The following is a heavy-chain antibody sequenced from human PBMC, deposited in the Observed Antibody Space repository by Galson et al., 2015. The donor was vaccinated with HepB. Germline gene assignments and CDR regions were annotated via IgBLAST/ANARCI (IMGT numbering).Heavy chain of an antibody. CDR2: INTYSRYT. V-gene: IGHV1-18*01. J-gene: IGHJ5*02. CDR1: GYTFSSYS. D-gene: IGHD2-15*01. CDR3: ARGALVVGLGSTLNNWFGP. Sequence: SVKVSCKASGYTFSSYSITWVRQAPGQGLEWMGWINTYSRYTNSAQKFQGRVTMTTDTSTSTAFMELRSLRSDDTAVYYCARGALVVGLGSTLNNWFGPWGQGTLVTVSS.